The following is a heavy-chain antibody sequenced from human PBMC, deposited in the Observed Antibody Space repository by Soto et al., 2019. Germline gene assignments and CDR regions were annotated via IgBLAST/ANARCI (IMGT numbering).Heavy chain of an antibody. CDR1: GFTFSSYW. CDR2: IKQDGSEK. CDR3: ARDSDGQWLYYLDY. J-gene: IGHJ4*02. Sequence: EVQLVESGGGLVQPGGSLRLSCAASGFTFSSYWMSWVRQAPGKGLEWVANIKQDGSEKYYVDSVKGRFTISRDNAKNSLYLQRNGLRAEDTAVYYCARDSDGQWLYYLDYWGQGTLVTVSS. V-gene: IGHV3-7*01. D-gene: IGHD6-19*01.